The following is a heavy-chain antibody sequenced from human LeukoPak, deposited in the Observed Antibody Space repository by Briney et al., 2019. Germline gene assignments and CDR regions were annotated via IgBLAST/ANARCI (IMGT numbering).Heavy chain of an antibody. D-gene: IGHD3-10*01. CDR2: ISYDGSDE. V-gene: IGHV3-30*18. CDR3: AKRGGSGSYSTRAFDY. J-gene: IGHJ4*02. CDR1: GFTFSFYT. Sequence: PGGSLRLSCAASGFTFSFYTMHWVRQAPGKGLEWVARISYDGSDENYADSVKGRFTISRDNSKNTVYLQMNSLRAEDTAGYHCAKRGGSGSYSTRAFDYWGQGTLVTVSS.